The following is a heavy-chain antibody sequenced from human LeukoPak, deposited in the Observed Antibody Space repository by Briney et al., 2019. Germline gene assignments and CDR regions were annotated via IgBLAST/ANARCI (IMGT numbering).Heavy chain of an antibody. CDR2: ISGSGTRT. Sequence: PGGSLRLSCAASGFTFSSYAMNWVRQAPGKGLEWVSGISGSGTRTSYADSVKGRFTSSRDNANNTLYLQMNRLRAEDTAVYYCAKGGYYMDVWGKGTTVTVSS. CDR1: GFTFSSYA. J-gene: IGHJ6*03. V-gene: IGHV3-23*01. CDR3: AKGGYYMDV.